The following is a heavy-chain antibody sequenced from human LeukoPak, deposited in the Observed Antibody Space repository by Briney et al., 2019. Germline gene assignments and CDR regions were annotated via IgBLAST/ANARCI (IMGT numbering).Heavy chain of an antibody. D-gene: IGHD3-22*01. CDR2: ISSCSSYI. CDR3: ARDSAHYDSSGYYRSHAFDI. CDR1: GFTFSSYA. Sequence: GGSLRLSCAASGFTFSSYAMSWVRQAPGKGLEWVSSISSCSSYIYYADSVKGRFTISRDNAKNSLYLQMNSLRAEDTAVYYCARDSAHYDSSGYYRSHAFDIWGQGTMVAVSS. J-gene: IGHJ3*02. V-gene: IGHV3-21*01.